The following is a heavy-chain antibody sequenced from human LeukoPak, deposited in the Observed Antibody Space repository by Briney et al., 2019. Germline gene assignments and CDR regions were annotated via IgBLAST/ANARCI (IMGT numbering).Heavy chain of an antibody. CDR1: GGSISSYY. V-gene: IGHV4-59*01. CDR2: IYYSGST. D-gene: IGHD3-22*01. Sequence: PSETLSLTCAVSGGSISSYYWSWIRQPPGKGLEFIGHIYYSGSTNYNPSLKSRVTISVDTFKKQFSLNLSSVTAADTAVYCCAGAFPDSSRYIGPLDHWGQGTPVTVSS. J-gene: IGHJ4*02. CDR3: AGAFPDSSRYIGPLDH.